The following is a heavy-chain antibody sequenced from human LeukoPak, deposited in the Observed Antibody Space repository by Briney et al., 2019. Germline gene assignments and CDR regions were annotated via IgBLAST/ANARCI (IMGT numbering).Heavy chain of an antibody. CDR1: GGSFSPYY. Sequence: SETLSLTCAVYGGSFSPYYWSWIRQSPDKGLEWIGYIYYSGTTNYNPSLKSRVTISVDTSKNQFSLKLSSVTAADTAVYYCARGRSSSWGVDYWGQGTLVTVSS. CDR2: IYYSGTT. V-gene: IGHV4-59*01. J-gene: IGHJ4*02. D-gene: IGHD6-13*01. CDR3: ARGRSSSWGVDY.